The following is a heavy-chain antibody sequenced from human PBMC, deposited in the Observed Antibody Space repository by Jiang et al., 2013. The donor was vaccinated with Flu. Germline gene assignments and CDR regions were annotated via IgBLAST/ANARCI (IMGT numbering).Heavy chain of an antibody. CDR1: GGSISSYY. CDR3: ARAYYGSGSYYKDPGAFDI. D-gene: IGHD3-10*01. V-gene: IGHV4-4*07. Sequence: LLKPSETLSLTCTVSGGSISSYYWSWIRQPAGKGLEWIGRIYTSGSTNYDPSLKSRVTMSVDTSKNQFSLKLSSVTAADTAVYYCARAYYGSGSYYKDPGAFDIWGQGTMVTVSS. CDR2: IYTSGST. J-gene: IGHJ3*02.